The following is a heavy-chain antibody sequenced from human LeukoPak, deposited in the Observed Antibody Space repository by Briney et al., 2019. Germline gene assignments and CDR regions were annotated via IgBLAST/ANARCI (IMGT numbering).Heavy chain of an antibody. D-gene: IGHD1-26*01. Sequence: ASVKVSCKASGYTFTSYGISWVRQALGQGLEWMGWSSAYNGNTNYAQKVQGRVTMTTDTSTTTAYMELRSLRSDDTAVYYCARDVGATSDASGFDYWGQGTLVTVSS. CDR1: GYTFTSYG. V-gene: IGHV1-18*01. J-gene: IGHJ4*02. CDR2: SSAYNGNT. CDR3: ARDVGATSDASGFDY.